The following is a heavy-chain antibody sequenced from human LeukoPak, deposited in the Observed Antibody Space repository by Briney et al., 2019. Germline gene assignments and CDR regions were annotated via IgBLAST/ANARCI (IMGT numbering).Heavy chain of an antibody. V-gene: IGHV4-38-2*01. CDR2: IYYSGST. CDR3: AGTYDRGHNWFDP. CDR1: GFTFSGYN. D-gene: IGHD3-9*01. Sequence: GSLRLSCEVSGFTFSGYNMNWIRQPPGKGLEWIGSIYYSGSTYYNPSLKSRVTISVDTSKNQFSLKLSSVTAADTAVYYCAGTYDRGHNWFDPWGQGTLVTVSS. J-gene: IGHJ5*02.